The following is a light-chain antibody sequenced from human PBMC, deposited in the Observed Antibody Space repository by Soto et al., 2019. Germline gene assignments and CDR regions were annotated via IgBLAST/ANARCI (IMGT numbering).Light chain of an antibody. V-gene: IGKV3-20*01. CDR3: QQYGSSYPWT. Sequence: EVVLTHSPGTLSLSPGERATLSCRASQSVSSNYLAWYQQKPGQAPRLLIYGATSRATGIPDRFSGSGSGTDFTLTIRRLEPEDFAVYYCQQYGSSYPWTFGQGTKV. CDR1: QSVSSNY. J-gene: IGKJ1*01. CDR2: GAT.